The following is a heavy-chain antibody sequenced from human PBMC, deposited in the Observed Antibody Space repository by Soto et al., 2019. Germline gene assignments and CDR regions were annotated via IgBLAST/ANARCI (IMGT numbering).Heavy chain of an antibody. CDR3: ARESGRHCGGDCYEYYFDY. D-gene: IGHD2-21*02. V-gene: IGHV3-53*01. CDR2: IYSGGST. J-gene: IGHJ4*02. CDR1: GFTVSSNY. Sequence: EVQLVESGGGLIQPGGSLRLSCAASGFTVSSNYMSWVRQAPGKGLEWVSVIYSGGSTYYADSVKGRFTISRDNSKNTRYLQMNSLRAEDTAVYYCARESGRHCGGDCYEYYFDYWGQGTLVTVSS.